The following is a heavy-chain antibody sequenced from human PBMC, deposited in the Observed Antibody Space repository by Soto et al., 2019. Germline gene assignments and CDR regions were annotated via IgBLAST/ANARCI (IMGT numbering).Heavy chain of an antibody. CDR2: IYPGDSDT. Sequence: GESLKISCKGSGYSFTNYWIGWVRQMPGKGLEWMGIIYPGDSDTRYSPSFQGQVTISADKSISTAYLQWSSLKASDTAMYYCARHPYGDYYGMDVWGQGTTVTVSS. V-gene: IGHV5-51*01. J-gene: IGHJ6*02. CDR3: ARHPYGDYYGMDV. D-gene: IGHD4-17*01. CDR1: GYSFTNYW.